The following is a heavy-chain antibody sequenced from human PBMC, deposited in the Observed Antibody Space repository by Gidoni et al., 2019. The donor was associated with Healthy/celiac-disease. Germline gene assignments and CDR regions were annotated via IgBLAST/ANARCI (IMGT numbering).Heavy chain of an antibody. V-gene: IGHV3-7*01. Sequence: EVQLVESGGGLVQPGGSLRLSCAASGFTFSSYWMSWVRQAPGKGLEWVANIKQDGSEKYYVDSVKGRFTISRDNAKNSLYLQMNSLRAEDTAVYYCARDKGPDFWSGYYPFDYWGQGTLVTVSS. CDR3: ARDKGPDFWSGYYPFDY. D-gene: IGHD3-3*01. CDR1: GFTFSSYW. CDR2: IKQDGSEK. J-gene: IGHJ4*02.